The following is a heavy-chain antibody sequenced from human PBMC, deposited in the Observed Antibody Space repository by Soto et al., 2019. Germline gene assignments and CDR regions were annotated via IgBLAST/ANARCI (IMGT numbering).Heavy chain of an antibody. V-gene: IGHV3-49*03. D-gene: IGHD2-2*01. J-gene: IGHJ4*02. Sequence: EVQLVESGGGLVQPGRSLRLSCTTSGFTFGDYGMSWFRQAPGKGLEWVSFIRSKAYAGEPEYAASVKGRFTISRDDSKSIVYLQMNSLRTEDTAVYYCAREEHRYCSSASCYGGDYWGQGTVVTVSS. CDR1: GFTFGDYG. CDR2: IRSKAYAGEP. CDR3: AREEHRYCSSASCYGGDY.